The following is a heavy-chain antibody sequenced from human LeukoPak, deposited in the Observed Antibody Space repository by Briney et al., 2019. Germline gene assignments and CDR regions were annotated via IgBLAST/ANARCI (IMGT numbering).Heavy chain of an antibody. V-gene: IGHV7-4-1*02. CDR3: ARDYTVALGTTTYFQH. CDR1: GYSFTIYA. D-gene: IGHD1-7*01. J-gene: IGHJ1*01. CDR2: ISTNTGNP. Sequence: ASVKLSCKASGYSFTIYAINWVRQAPGQGLEWMGWISTNTGNPTYAQGFTGRFVFSLDTSVSTAYLQISSLKAEDTAVYYCARDYTVALGTTTYFQHWGQGTLVTVSS.